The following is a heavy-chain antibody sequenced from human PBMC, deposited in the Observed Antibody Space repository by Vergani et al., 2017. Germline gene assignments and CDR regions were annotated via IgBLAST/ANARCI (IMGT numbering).Heavy chain of an antibody. CDR2: ISSSSSTI. V-gene: IGHV3-48*02. Sequence: EVQLVESGGGLVQPGGSLRLSCAASGFTFSSYWMSWVRQAPGKGLEWVSYISSSSSTIYYADSVKGRFTISRDNAKNSLYLQMNSLRDEDTAVYYCARDFPPGWRIYFDYWGQGTLVTVSS. CDR3: ARDFPPGWRIYFDY. J-gene: IGHJ4*02. CDR1: GFTFSSYW. D-gene: IGHD6-19*01.